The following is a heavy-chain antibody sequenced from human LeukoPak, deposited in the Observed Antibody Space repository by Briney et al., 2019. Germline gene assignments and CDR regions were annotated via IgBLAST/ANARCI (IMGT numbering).Heavy chain of an antibody. Sequence: GSSVQVSCKTSGGTFSTSAITWVRQAPGQGLEWMGRIIPILGIANYAQKFQGRVTITADKSTSTAYMELSSLRSEDTAVYYCARSMGYSSSWYFSYYFDYWGQGTLVTVSS. CDR1: GGTFSTSA. CDR2: IIPILGIA. J-gene: IGHJ4*02. V-gene: IGHV1-69*04. D-gene: IGHD6-13*01. CDR3: ARSMGYSSSWYFSYYFDY.